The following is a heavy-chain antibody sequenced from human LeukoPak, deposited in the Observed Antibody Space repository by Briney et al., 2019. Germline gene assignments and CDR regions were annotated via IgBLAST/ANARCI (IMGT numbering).Heavy chain of an antibody. CDR2: TSYDGSNE. Sequence: GGSVRLSCTASGVTLSSYGMHWVRQAPGKGLEWVAVTSYDGSNEYYADSMKGRFTVSRDNSKNTLYLQMNGLRTEDTAVYYCAKDSSRWAFDSWGQGTLVTVSS. J-gene: IGHJ4*02. V-gene: IGHV3-30*18. D-gene: IGHD6-13*01. CDR3: AKDSSRWAFDS. CDR1: GVTLSSYG.